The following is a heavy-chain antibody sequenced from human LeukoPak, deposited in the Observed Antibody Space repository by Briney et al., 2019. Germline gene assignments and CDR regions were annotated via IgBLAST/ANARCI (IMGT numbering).Heavy chain of an antibody. Sequence: GGSLRLSCVASGFTFSRFEMNWVRQAPGKGLEWVSYISGSGSSIYYADSVKGRFTISRNNPKNSLYLQMNSLRAEDTAVYYCARNRGDPSYFDYWGQGTLVTVSS. CDR2: ISGSGSSI. D-gene: IGHD4-17*01. CDR1: GFTFSRFE. J-gene: IGHJ4*02. V-gene: IGHV3-48*03. CDR3: ARNRGDPSYFDY.